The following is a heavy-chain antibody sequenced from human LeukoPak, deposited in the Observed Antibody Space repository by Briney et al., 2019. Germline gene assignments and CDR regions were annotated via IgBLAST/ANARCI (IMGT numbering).Heavy chain of an antibody. J-gene: IGHJ4*02. D-gene: IGHD3-16*02. CDR3: ARDYVWGSYRYTSY. CDR1: GFTVSSNY. V-gene: IGHV3-53*01. CDR2: IYSGGTT. Sequence: PGGSLRLSCAASGFTVSSNYMSWVRQAPGKGLEWVSVIYSGGTTYYADSVKGRFTISRDNSKNTLYLQMNSLRAEDTAVYYCARDYVWGSYRYTSYWGQGTLVTVSS.